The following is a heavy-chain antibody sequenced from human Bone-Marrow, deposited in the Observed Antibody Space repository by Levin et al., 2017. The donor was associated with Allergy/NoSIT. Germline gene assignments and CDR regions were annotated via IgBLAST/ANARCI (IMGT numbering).Heavy chain of an antibody. CDR1: GFTFSNFW. V-gene: IGHV3-74*01. Sequence: PGESLKISCAASGFTFSNFWMHWVRQAPGKGLVWVAHINSDGSNTNYADSVKGRFTISRDNAKNTLYLQMNSLRAEDTAVYYCARGGCSSTSCLADWGQGTLVTVSP. CDR3: ARGGCSSTSCLAD. J-gene: IGHJ4*02. D-gene: IGHD2-2*01. CDR2: INSDGSNT.